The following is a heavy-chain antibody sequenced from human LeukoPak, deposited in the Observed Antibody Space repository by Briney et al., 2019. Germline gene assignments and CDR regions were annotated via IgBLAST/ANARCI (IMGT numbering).Heavy chain of an antibody. Sequence: ASVKVSCKASGYTFTSYGISWVRQAPGQGLEWMGWISAYNGNTNYAQKLQGRVTMTTDTSTSTAYMELRSLRSDDTAVYYCARSSYCTGGSCYSRVWFDPWGQGTLVTVSS. D-gene: IGHD2-15*01. V-gene: IGHV1-18*01. CDR1: GYTFTSYG. CDR2: ISAYNGNT. J-gene: IGHJ5*02. CDR3: ARSSYCTGGSCYSRVWFDP.